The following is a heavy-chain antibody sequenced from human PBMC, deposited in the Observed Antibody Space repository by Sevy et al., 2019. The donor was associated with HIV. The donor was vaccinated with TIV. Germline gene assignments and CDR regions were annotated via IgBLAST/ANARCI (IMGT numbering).Heavy chain of an antibody. J-gene: IGHJ4*02. CDR1: GDSLSGYQ. D-gene: IGHD3-22*01. CDR3: ARSVNNYDGGVYQMGLDY. Sequence: SETLSLSCTVSGDSLSGYQWNWIRQPPGKGLEWIGYIYDSGRTNYNPSLESRVTISVDTSKNQFSLNLNSVTAADTAVYYCARSVNNYDGGVYQMGLDYWGQGTLVTVSS. CDR2: IYDSGRT. V-gene: IGHV4-59*01.